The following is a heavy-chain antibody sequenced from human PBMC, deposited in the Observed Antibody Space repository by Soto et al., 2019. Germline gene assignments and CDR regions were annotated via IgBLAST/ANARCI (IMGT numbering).Heavy chain of an antibody. CDR3: AKSTGDIWTTFHFDS. Sequence: EVQLLESGGGLVQPGGSLKMSCAASGFIFSSKSMSWVRQAPGKGLEWVSGISGTGGSTHYANSVKGRFTISRDNSRHTLYLQMNSLRDEDTAVYYCAKSTGDIWTTFHFDSWRQGTLVTVSS. J-gene: IGHJ4*02. CDR1: GFIFSSKS. D-gene: IGHD3-16*01. CDR2: ISGTGGST. V-gene: IGHV3-23*01.